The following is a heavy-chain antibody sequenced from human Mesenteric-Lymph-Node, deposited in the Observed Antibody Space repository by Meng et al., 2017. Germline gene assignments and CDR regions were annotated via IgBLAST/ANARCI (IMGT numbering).Heavy chain of an antibody. CDR1: GFTFSSYA. D-gene: IGHD3-22*01. J-gene: IGHJ3*02. Sequence: GESLKISCAASGFTFSSYAMSWVRQAPGKGLEWVSAISGSGGSTYYADSVKGRFTISRDNSKNSLYLQMNSLRAEDTAVYYCARDPYDSSGYPADDAFDIWGQGTMVTVSS. CDR3: ARDPYDSSGYPADDAFDI. V-gene: IGHV3-23*01. CDR2: ISGSGGST.